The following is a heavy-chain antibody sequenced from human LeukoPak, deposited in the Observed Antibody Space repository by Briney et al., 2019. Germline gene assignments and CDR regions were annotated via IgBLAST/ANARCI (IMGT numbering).Heavy chain of an antibody. CDR2: INHSGST. D-gene: IGHD6-13*01. J-gene: IGHJ4*02. CDR3: ARGGRLAAAGADY. V-gene: IGHV4-34*01. CDR1: GGSFSGYY. Sequence: SETLSLTCAVYGGSFSGYYWSWIRQAPEKGLEWIGEINHSGSTNYNPSLKSRVTISVDTSKNQFSLKLTSVTAADTAVYYCARGGRLAAAGADYWGQGTLVTVSS.